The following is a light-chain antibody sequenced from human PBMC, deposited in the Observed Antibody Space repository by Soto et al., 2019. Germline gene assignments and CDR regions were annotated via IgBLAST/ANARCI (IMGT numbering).Light chain of an antibody. V-gene: IGKV3-20*01. CDR2: GAS. Sequence: EIVLTQSPGTLSLSPGERATLSCRASQSVSNNYLAWYQQKPGQAPRLLIYGASSRATGIPDRFSGSGSGTEFTLAISRLEPEDFAVVDCQEYGGSPRTFGQGTRVVIK. CDR3: QEYGGSPRT. J-gene: IGKJ1*01. CDR1: QSVSNNY.